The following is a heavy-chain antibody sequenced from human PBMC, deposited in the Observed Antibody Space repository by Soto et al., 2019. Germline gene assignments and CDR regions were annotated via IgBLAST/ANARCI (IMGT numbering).Heavy chain of an antibody. CDR3: AAVGGYSYAIQDYYYGMDV. CDR2: ISAYNGDT. D-gene: IGHD5-18*01. Sequence: ASVKVSCKASGYTFTNYGITWVRQAPGQGLEWMGWISAYNGDTHYTQRLQGRVTMTTDTSTSTAYMELRGLRSEDTAVYYCAAVGGYSYAIQDYYYGMDVWGQGTTVTVSS. V-gene: IGHV1-18*01. J-gene: IGHJ6*02. CDR1: GYTFTNYG.